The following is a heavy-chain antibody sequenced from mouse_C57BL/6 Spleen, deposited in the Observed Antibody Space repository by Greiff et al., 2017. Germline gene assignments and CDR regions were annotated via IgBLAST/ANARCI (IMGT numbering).Heavy chain of an antibody. J-gene: IGHJ4*01. Sequence: QVQLKQSGPELVKPGASVKISCKASGYAFSSSWMNWVKQRPGKGLEWIGRIYPGDGDTNYNGKFKGKATLTADKSSSTAYMQLSSLTSEVSAVYFCARSGVLYGSSHYYAMDYWGQGTSVTVSS. D-gene: IGHD1-1*01. V-gene: IGHV1-82*01. CDR2: IYPGDGDT. CDR1: GYAFSSSW. CDR3: ARSGVLYGSSHYYAMDY.